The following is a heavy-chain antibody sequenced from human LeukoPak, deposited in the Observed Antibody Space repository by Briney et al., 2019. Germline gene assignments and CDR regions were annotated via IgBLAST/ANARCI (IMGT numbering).Heavy chain of an antibody. CDR3: AREREKRWLQFFRTEKSNWFDP. CDR2: INPNSGGT. Sequence: GASVKVSCKASGYTFTGYYMHWVRQAPAQGLEWMGWINPNSGGTNYAQKFQGRVTMTRDTSISTAYMELSRLRSDDTAVYYCAREREKRWLQFFRTEKSNWFDPWGQGTLVTVSS. J-gene: IGHJ5*02. V-gene: IGHV1-2*02. CDR1: GYTFTGYY. D-gene: IGHD5-24*01.